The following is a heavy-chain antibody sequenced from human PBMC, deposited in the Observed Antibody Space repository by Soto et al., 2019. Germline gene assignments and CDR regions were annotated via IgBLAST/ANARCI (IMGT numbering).Heavy chain of an antibody. CDR2: LIPIFGTA. D-gene: IGHD1-26*01. V-gene: IGHV1-69*12. CDR1: GGTFSSSA. Sequence: QVQLVQSGAEVKKPGSSVKFSCMASGGTFSSSAIRWVRQAPGQGLEWMGGLIPIFGTATYAQKFQGRVTITADESTSTADMELSSLRSEDTAVYYCARGSGGSYDYWGQGTLVTVSS. J-gene: IGHJ4*02. CDR3: ARGSGGSYDY.